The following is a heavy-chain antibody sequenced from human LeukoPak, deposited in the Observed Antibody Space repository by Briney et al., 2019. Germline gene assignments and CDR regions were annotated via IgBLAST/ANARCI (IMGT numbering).Heavy chain of an antibody. CDR2: ISWNGAIS. D-gene: IGHD6-13*01. CDR1: GFLFHDFA. Sequence: PGGSLRLSCVATGFLFHDFAIHWVRQAPGKGLEWVSLISWNGAISHYADSVKGRFTISRDNSKKSLYLQMNNLRAEDTAFYYCVKGGSSSWSAPLDHWGQGTLVTVSS. J-gene: IGHJ4*02. V-gene: IGHV3-43D*03. CDR3: VKGGSSSWSAPLDH.